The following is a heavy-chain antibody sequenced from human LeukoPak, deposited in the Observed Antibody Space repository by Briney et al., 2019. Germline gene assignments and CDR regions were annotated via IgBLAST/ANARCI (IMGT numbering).Heavy chain of an antibody. J-gene: IGHJ4*02. V-gene: IGHV4-59*08. CDR2: IYYSGST. D-gene: IGHD3-22*01. CDR3: ARRRTSSGYYHQFDY. CDR1: GGSISSYY. Sequence: SETLSLTCTVSGGSISSYYWSWIRQPPGKGLEWIGYIYYSGSTNYDPSLKSRVTISVDTSKNQFSLKLSSVTAADTAVYYCARRRTSSGYYHQFDYWGQGTLVTVSS.